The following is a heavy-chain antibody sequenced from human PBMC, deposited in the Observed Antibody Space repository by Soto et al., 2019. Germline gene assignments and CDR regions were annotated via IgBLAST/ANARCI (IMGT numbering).Heavy chain of an antibody. CDR1: GYTFPSYG. CDR3: ARDRIPGDPLNYYHDGLDV. V-gene: IGHV1-3*01. CDR2: INAANGDT. Sequence: ASVKVSCKASGYTFPSYGIHWVRQAPGQRLEWMGWINAANGDTKYSPKFQGRVTITRDTSASTAYMELSSLRSEDTAIYYCARDRIPGDPLNYYHDGLDVWGQGTTVTVS. J-gene: IGHJ6*02. D-gene: IGHD2-21*01.